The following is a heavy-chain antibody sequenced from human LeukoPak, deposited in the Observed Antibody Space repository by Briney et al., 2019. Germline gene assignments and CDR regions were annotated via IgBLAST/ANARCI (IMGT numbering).Heavy chain of an antibody. J-gene: IGHJ4*02. V-gene: IGHV3-7*01. CDR3: ARNPIDY. CDR2: IKQDESKR. CDR1: GFTFSDHW. Sequence: GGSLRLSCAASGFTFSDHWMSWFRQAPGKGLEWVANIKQDESKRYYVDSVKGRFTISRDNAKNSLYLQMNSLRAEDTAVYYCARNPIDYWGQGTLVTVSS.